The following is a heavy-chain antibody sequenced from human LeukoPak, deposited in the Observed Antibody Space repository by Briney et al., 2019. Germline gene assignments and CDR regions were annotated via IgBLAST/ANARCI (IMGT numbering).Heavy chain of an antibody. CDR2: MFHSGDT. CDR3: ATVGAYGDYARHDY. D-gene: IGHD4-17*01. J-gene: IGHJ4*02. CDR1: GYSISSGSY. V-gene: IGHV4-38-2*01. Sequence: TSETLSLTCAVSGYSISSGSYWGWIRQPPGKGLEWIGNMFHSGDTYHNPSLKSRVTISADTSKNQFSLKLTSVTAADTAVYYGATVGAYGDYARHDYWGQGTLVTVSS.